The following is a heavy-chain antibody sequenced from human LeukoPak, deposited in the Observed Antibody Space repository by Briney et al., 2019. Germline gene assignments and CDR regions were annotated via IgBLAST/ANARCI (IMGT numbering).Heavy chain of an antibody. CDR1: GFTFSSHG. CDR2: ISPSGGIT. V-gene: IGHV3-23*01. D-gene: IGHD5-18*01. CDR3: AKKSFRSGYSYGTSFDY. J-gene: IGHJ4*02. Sequence: PGGSLRLSCGASGFTFSSHGMNWVRQAPGKGLEWVSGISPSGGITYYTDSVKGRFTISRDNSKNTVSLQMNSLRAEDTAVYYCAKKSFRSGYSYGTSFDYWGQGTLVTVSS.